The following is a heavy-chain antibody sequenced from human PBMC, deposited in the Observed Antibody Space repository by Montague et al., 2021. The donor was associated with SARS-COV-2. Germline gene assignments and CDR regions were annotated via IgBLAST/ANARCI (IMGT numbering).Heavy chain of an antibody. D-gene: IGHD2-21*01. CDR1: GGPFSGDGSFSGYY. CDR2: INHSGST. J-gene: IGHJ4*02. V-gene: IGHV4-34*01. CDR3: SRAITSQPLVVVTVNHRPFYYPGH. Sequence: SETLSLTCAVYGGPFSGDGSFSGYYWTWIRQTPGKGLEWIGEINHSGSTNYKPSFTSRVIMSVDTSKNHFSLKLSSVTAADTAVYYCSRAITSQPLVVVTVNHRPFYYPGHWGQGTLVTVSS.